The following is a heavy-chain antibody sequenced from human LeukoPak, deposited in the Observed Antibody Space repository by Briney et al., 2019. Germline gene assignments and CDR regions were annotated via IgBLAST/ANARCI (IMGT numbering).Heavy chain of an antibody. CDR1: GGSISSYY. J-gene: IGHJ4*02. D-gene: IGHD3-10*01. Sequence: SQTLSLTCTVSGGSISSYYWSWIRQPAGKGLEWIGRIYTSGSTNYNPSLKSRVTMSVDTSKNQFSLKLSSVTAADTAVYYCAIRADYYGSGSYYTLDYWGQGTLVTVSS. CDR2: IYTSGST. CDR3: AIRADYYGSGSYYTLDY. V-gene: IGHV4-4*07.